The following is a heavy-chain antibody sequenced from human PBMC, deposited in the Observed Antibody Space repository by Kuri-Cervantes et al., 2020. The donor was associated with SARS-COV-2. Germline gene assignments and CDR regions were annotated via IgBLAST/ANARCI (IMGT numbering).Heavy chain of an antibody. J-gene: IGHJ6*02. CDR3: TRVGYRLPGGGTDV. CDR2: IKCDGSEK. V-gene: IGHV3-52*01. Sequence: GESLKISCAASGFTFSSSWMHWVCQTPEKGLEWVADIKCDGSEKYYVDSVKGRFTISRDDSKSIAYLQMNSLKTEDTAVYYCTRVGYRLPGGGTDVWGQGTTVTVSS. D-gene: IGHD3-16*02. CDR1: GFTFSSSW.